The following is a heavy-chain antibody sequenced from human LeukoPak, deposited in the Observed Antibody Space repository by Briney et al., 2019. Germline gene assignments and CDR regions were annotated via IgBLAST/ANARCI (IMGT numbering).Heavy chain of an antibody. D-gene: IGHD2-2*01. Sequence: SETLSLTCAVSGYSISSGYYWGWIRQPPEKGLEWIGSIYHSGSTYYNPSLKSRVTISVDTSKNQFSLKLSSVTAADTAVYYCARSLVVVPAAIDWFDPWGQGTLVTVSS. V-gene: IGHV4-38-2*01. CDR1: GYSISSGYY. CDR2: IYHSGST. J-gene: IGHJ5*02. CDR3: ARSLVVVPAAIDWFDP.